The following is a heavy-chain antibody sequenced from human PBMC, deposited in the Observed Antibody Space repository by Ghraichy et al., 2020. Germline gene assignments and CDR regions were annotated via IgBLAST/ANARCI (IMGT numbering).Heavy chain of an antibody. J-gene: IGHJ6*02. V-gene: IGHV2-70*11. CDR2: IDWDDDK. D-gene: IGHD3-10*01. CDR3: ARILGEWYYGSGSYYHYYGMDV. CDR1: GFSLSTSGMC. Sequence: SGPTLVKPTQTLTLTCTFSGFSLSTSGMCVSWIRQPPGKALEWLARIDWDDDKYYSTSLKTRLTISKDTSKNQVVLTMTNMDPVDTATYYCARILGEWYYGSGSYYHYYGMDVWGQGTTVTVSS.